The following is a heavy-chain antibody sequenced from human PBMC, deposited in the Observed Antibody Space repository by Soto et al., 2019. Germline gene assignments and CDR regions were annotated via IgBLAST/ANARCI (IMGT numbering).Heavy chain of an antibody. CDR1: GFTFSSYA. Sequence: TVVSLRLSCAASGFTFSSYAMHWVRQAPGKGLEWVAVISYDGSNKYYADSVKGRFTISRDNSKNTLYLQMNSLRAEDTAVYYCARDPDSSGYCDYWGQGTLVTVSS. V-gene: IGHV3-30-3*01. CDR3: ARDPDSSGYCDY. D-gene: IGHD3-22*01. CDR2: ISYDGSNK. J-gene: IGHJ4*02.